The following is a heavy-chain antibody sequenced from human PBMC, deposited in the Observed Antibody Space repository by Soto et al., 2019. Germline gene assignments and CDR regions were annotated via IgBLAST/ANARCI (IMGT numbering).Heavy chain of an antibody. CDR2: INHSGST. CDR1: GGSFSGYY. CDR3: ARGRGIAVARRWFDP. J-gene: IGHJ5*02. Sequence: QVQLQQWGAGLLKPSETLSLTCAVYGGSFSGYYWSWIRQPPGKGLEWIGEINHSGSTNYNPSLKSQVTISVDTSKNQFSLKLSSVTAADTAVYYCARGRGIAVARRWFDPWGQGTLVTVSS. V-gene: IGHV4-34*01. D-gene: IGHD6-19*01.